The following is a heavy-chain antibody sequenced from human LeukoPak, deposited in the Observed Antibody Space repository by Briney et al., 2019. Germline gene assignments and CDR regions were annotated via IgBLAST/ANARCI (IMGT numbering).Heavy chain of an antibody. Sequence: ASVKVSCTASGYTFTGYYMHWVRQAPGQGLEWMGWINPNSGGTNYAQKFQGRVTMTRDTSISTAYMELSRLRSDDTAVYYCAREDVKEWELPTGLDYWGQGTLVTVSS. CDR3: AREDVKEWELPTGLDY. J-gene: IGHJ4*02. D-gene: IGHD1-26*01. CDR2: INPNSGGT. V-gene: IGHV1-2*02. CDR1: GYTFTGYY.